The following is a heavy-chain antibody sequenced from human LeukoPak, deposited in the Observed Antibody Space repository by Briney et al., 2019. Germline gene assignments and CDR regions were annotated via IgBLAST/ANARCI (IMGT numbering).Heavy chain of an antibody. V-gene: IGHV3-48*03. J-gene: IGHJ4*02. D-gene: IGHD3-3*01. CDR3: TRDRSGYDRDY. CDR1: GFTFSSFE. CDR2: ISSSGRNI. Sequence: PGGSLRLSCAASGFTFSSFEMNWVRQAPGKGLEWVSYISSSGRNIYYADSVKGRFTISRDNAKNSLYLQMNSLRAEDTAVYYCTRDRSGYDRDYWGQGTLVTVSS.